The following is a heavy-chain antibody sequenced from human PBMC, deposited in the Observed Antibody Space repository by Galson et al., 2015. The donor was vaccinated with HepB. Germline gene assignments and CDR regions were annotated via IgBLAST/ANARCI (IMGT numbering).Heavy chain of an antibody. CDR1: GFSLSTSGVG. CDR3: ARAKGIQLFEY. J-gene: IGHJ4*02. CDR2: IYWNDDK. V-gene: IGHV2-5*04. Sequence: PALVKPTQTLTLTCTFSGFSLSTSGVGMGWIRQPPGKALEWLALIYWNDDKHYSPSLKTRLTITKGTSKNQVVLTMTNMGPVDTGTYYCARAKGIQLFEYWGQGALVTVSP. D-gene: IGHD1-1*01.